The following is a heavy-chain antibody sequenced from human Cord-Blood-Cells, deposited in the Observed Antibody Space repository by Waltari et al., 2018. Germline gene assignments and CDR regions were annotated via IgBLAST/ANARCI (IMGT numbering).Heavy chain of an antibody. J-gene: IGHJ3*02. V-gene: IGHV3-21*01. CDR2: ISSSSSYI. D-gene: IGHD1-1*01. Sequence: EVQLVESGGGRVKPGGSLRLPCAASGFTVRTDCMNGVLQAPGKGLEWVSSISSSSSYIYYADSVKGRFTISRDNAKNSLYLQMNSLRAEDTAVYYCARDRAGTSDAFDIWGQGTMVTVSS. CDR1: GFTVRTDC. CDR3: ARDRAGTSDAFDI.